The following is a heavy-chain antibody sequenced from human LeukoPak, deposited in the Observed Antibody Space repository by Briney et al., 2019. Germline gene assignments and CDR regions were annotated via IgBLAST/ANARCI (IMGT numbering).Heavy chain of an antibody. J-gene: IGHJ3*02. Sequence: PGGSLRLSCEVSGFTFSRHWMSGVRQAPGKGLEGGANIKEEGREKYYVDAVKGRFTIYRDNAKNSLYVERNSVRGEDTGVYYCARVYIGWYNAFDIWGQGTMVTVSS. D-gene: IGHD6-19*01. V-gene: IGHV3-7*04. CDR1: GFTFSRHW. CDR3: ARVYIGWYNAFDI. CDR2: IKEEGREK.